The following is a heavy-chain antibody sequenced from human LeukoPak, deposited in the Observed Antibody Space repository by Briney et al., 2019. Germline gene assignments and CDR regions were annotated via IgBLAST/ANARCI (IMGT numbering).Heavy chain of an antibody. V-gene: IGHV5-51*01. J-gene: IGHJ4*02. Sequence: GESLKISCKGSGYSFTSYWIGWVRQMPGKGLEWMGIIYPGDSDTRYSPSFQGQVTISADKSISTAYLQWSSLKASDTAMYYCARHLAVYGSGSPPLYWGQGTLVTVSS. D-gene: IGHD3-10*01. CDR3: ARHLAVYGSGSPPLY. CDR1: GYSFTSYW. CDR2: IYPGDSDT.